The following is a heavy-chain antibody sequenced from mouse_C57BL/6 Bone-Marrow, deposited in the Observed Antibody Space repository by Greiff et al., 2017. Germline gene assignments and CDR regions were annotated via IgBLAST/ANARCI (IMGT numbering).Heavy chain of an antibody. D-gene: IGHD2-3*01. CDR2: IRLKSDNYAT. V-gene: IGHV6-3*01. J-gene: IGHJ1*03. CDR3: TGRWLLPYWYFDV. CDR1: GFTFSNYW. Sequence: EVMLVESGGGLVQPGGSMKLSCVASGFTFSNYWMNWVRQSPEKGLEWVAQIRLKSDNYATHYAESVKGRFTISRDDSKSSVNLQMNNLRAEDTGIYYCTGRWLLPYWYFDVWGTGTTVTVSS.